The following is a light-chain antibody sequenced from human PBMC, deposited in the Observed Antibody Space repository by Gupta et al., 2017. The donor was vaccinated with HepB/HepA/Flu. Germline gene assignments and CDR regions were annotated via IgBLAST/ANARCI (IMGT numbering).Light chain of an antibody. V-gene: IGLV1-47*02. J-gene: IGLJ1*01. CDR3: VGWDDSLSGYV. Sequence: QPVLTQPPSASGTPGQRVTISCSGSSSNIGNDNAYWYQQLPGTAPKLLIYNDNQRPSGVPDRFSGSKSRTTSSLAISGLRSEDEADYYCVGWDDSLSGYVFGAGTKVTVL. CDR2: NDN. CDR1: SSNIGNDN.